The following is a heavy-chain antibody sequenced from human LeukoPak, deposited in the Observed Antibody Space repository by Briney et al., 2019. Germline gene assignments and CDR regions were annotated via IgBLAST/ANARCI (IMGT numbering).Heavy chain of an antibody. V-gene: IGHV3-23*01. CDR1: GFTFCTYA. J-gene: IGHJ4*02. CDR3: AKEGSSSWPREYY. CDR2: ISGSGGST. D-gene: IGHD6-6*01. Sequence: AGGSLRFSCSASGFTFCTYAMIWVRQAPGKGLEWVSAISGSGGSTDLADSVKGRFTTSRDNSKNALYLQMNSLRAGDTAVYYCAKEGSSSWPREYYWGQGTLVTVSS.